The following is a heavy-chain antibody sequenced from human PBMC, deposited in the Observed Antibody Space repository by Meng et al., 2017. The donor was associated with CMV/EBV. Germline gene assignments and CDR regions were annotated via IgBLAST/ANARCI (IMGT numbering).Heavy chain of an antibody. CDR2: IKQDGSEK. D-gene: IGHD6-19*01. J-gene: IGHJ4*02. CDR1: GFTFSNAW. Sequence: GESLKISCAASGFTFSNAWMSWVRQAPGKGLEWVANIKQDGSEKYYVDSVKGRFTISRDNAKNSLYLQMNSLRAEDTAVYYCARDVDYSSGWYGTYFDYWGQGTLVTVSS. CDR3: ARDVDYSSGWYGTYFDY. V-gene: IGHV3-7*01.